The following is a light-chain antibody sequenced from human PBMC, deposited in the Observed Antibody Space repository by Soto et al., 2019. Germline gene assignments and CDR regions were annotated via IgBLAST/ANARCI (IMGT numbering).Light chain of an antibody. J-gene: IGKJ1*01. CDR1: QSVNIH. CDR2: GAS. CDR3: QQYNKWPRT. V-gene: IGKV3D-15*01. Sequence: EIVLTQYPATLSLSPGERATLSCRASQSVNIHLAWYQQKPGQAPRLLIYGASARATGIPAKFSGSGSGTEFTLTISSLQSEDFAVYYCQQYNKWPRTFGQGTKVDI.